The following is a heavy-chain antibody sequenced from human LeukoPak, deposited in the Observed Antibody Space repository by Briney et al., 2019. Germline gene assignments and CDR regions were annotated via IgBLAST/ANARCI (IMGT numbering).Heavy chain of an antibody. CDR1: GYTFTSYG. D-gene: IGHD2-2*01. V-gene: IGHV7-4-1*02. CDR2: INTNTGNP. J-gene: IGHJ4*02. CDR3: ARDKYQLPYEIDY. Sequence: ASVKVSCKAAGYTFTSYGVNWVRQAPGQGLEWMGWINTNTGNPTYAQGFTGRFVFSLDTSLSTAYLQISSLEAEDTAVYYCARDKYQLPYEIDYWGQGTLVTVSS.